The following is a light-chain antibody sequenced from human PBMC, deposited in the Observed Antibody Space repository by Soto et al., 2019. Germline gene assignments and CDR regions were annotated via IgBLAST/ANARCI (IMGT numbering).Light chain of an antibody. Sequence: QSALTQPASVSGSPGQAITISCTGTSSDVGGYNYVSWYQQHPGKAPKRMIYDVSNRPSGVSNRFSGSKSGNTASLTISGLQAEDEADYYCSSYTSSSTLFGGGTKLTVL. CDR3: SSYTSSSTL. J-gene: IGLJ2*01. V-gene: IGLV2-14*01. CDR1: SSDVGGYNY. CDR2: DVS.